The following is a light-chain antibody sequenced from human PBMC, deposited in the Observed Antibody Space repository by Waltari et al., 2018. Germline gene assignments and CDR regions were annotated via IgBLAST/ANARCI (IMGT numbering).Light chain of an antibody. CDR2: EVT. CDR3: SSHVV. CDR1: GSDVGDYNY. J-gene: IGLJ3*02. V-gene: IGLV2-8*01. Sequence: QSALTQPPSASGSPGQTVTISCTATGSDVGDYNYVSWYQQHPGTAPKLMIYEVTKRPSGVPDRFSGSKSGNTASLTVSGLQAEDEADYYCSSHVVFGGGTKLTVL.